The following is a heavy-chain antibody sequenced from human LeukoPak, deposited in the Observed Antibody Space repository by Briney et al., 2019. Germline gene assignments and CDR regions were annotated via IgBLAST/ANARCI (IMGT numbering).Heavy chain of an antibody. CDR2: IYYSGST. D-gene: IGHD3-3*01. V-gene: IGHV4-30-4*01. J-gene: IGHJ5*02. CDR1: VGSISSGDYY. Sequence: SETLSLTCTVSVGSISSGDYYWSWIRQPPGKGLEWIGYIYYSGSTYYNPSLKSRVTISVDTSKNQFSLKLSSVTAADTAVYYCARERERRNDFWSGYHNWFDPWGQGTLVTVSS. CDR3: ARERERRNDFWSGYHNWFDP.